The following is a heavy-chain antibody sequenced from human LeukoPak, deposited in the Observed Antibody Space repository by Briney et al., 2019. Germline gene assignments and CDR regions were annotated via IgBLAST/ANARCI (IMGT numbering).Heavy chain of an antibody. CDR3: ARGRASAFDV. D-gene: IGHD6-25*01. V-gene: IGHV6-1*01. CDR1: GDSVSTSGVA. CDR2: TYYTSKWNT. J-gene: IGHJ3*01. Sequence: SQTLSLTCALSGDSVSTSGVAWHWVRQSPSRGLEGLGRTYYTSKWNTDYAVSVKSRIVVNPDTSKNQFSLQLNSVTSEDTAVYYCARGRASAFDVWGQGTMVTVSS.